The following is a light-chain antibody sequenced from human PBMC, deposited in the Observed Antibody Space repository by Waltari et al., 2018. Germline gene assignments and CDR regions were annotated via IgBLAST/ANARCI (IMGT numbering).Light chain of an antibody. J-gene: IGLJ2*01. CDR1: YIGTRS. CDR2: RDS. CDR3: QVWDSSAEV. Sequence: SYALTQPLSVSVALGQTATLSCGGSYIGTRSVHWYQQRPGQAPVLVIYRDSKRPSGIPERFSGSNSGNPATLTISRAQAGDEADYYCQVWDSSAEVFGGGTKLTVL. V-gene: IGLV3-9*01.